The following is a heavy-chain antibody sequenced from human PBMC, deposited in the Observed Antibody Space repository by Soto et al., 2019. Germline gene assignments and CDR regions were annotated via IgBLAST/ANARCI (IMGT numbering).Heavy chain of an antibody. D-gene: IGHD3-3*01. Sequence: SETLSLTCAVYGGSFSGYYWSWIRQPPGKGLEWIGEINHSGSTNYNPSLKSRVTISVDTSKNQFSLKLSSVTAADTAVYYCARVKGETIFGVVINYYYYYMDVWGKGTTVTVSS. J-gene: IGHJ6*03. V-gene: IGHV4-34*01. CDR2: INHSGST. CDR3: ARVKGETIFGVVINYYYYYMDV. CDR1: GGSFSGYY.